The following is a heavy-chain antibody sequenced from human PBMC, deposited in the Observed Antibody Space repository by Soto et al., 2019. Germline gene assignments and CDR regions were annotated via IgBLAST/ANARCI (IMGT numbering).Heavy chain of an antibody. D-gene: IGHD4-4*01. CDR3: AGLYSNFYKSRGY. CDR2: INYSGST. V-gene: IGHV4-31*03. CDR1: GGSINSGGYY. Sequence: QVQLQESGPGLVKPSQTLSLTCTVSGGSINSGGYYWSWIRQYPGKGLEWIGYINYSGSTSYNPSLEGRVNISVDTSKSQFFLKVSSVIAGDTAVYYCAGLYSNFYKSRGYWGQGTLVTVSS. J-gene: IGHJ4*01.